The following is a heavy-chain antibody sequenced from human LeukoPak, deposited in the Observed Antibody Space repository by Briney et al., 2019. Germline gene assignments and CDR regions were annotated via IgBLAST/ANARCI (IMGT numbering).Heavy chain of an antibody. CDR1: GFALSTRGEG. Sequence: SAPTLAKPTHTLTLTCTFSGFALSTRGEGVGWIREPPAKSLEFIALIIRDADKGYNTSLKNRLTMTKDTSKNQVVLIMTNMDPVDTATYYCAHRHSPVGSDNEDFDNWGQGTLVTVSS. D-gene: IGHD1-26*01. CDR2: IIRDADK. J-gene: IGHJ4*02. V-gene: IGHV2-5*02. CDR3: AHRHSPVGSDNEDFDN.